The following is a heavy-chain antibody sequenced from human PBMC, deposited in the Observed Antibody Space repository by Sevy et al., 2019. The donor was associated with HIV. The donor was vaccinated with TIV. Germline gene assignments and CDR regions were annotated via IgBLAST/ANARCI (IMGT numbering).Heavy chain of an antibody. J-gene: IGHJ6*02. CDR2: ISDSGGNT. CDR1: GFTFSSYA. CDR3: SKNLGALPNYYYGVVV. V-gene: IGHV3-23*01. Sequence: GGSLRLSCAASGFTFSSYAMSWVRQAPGKGLEWVSTISDSGGNTYYADSVKGRFTISRENSKYTLYVQMNSLRAEDTAVYYCSKNLGALPNYYYGVVVWGQGTTVTVSS. D-gene: IGHD1-26*01.